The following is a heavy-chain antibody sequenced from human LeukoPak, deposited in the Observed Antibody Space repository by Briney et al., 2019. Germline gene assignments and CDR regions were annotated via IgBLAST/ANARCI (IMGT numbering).Heavy chain of an antibody. D-gene: IGHD3-10*01. CDR2: IHHSGST. Sequence: SETLSLTCAVYGGSFSGYYWSWIRQPPGKGLEWIGEIHHSGSTNYNPSLKSRVTISVDTSKNQFSLKLSSVTAADTAVYYCARGRSYGDYYGSGSSRRFDYWGQGTLVTVSS. J-gene: IGHJ4*02. V-gene: IGHV4-34*01. CDR1: GGSFSGYY. CDR3: ARGRSYGDYYGSGSSRRFDY.